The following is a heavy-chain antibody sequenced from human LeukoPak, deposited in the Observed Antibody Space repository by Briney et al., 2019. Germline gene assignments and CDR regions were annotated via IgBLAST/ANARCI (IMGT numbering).Heavy chain of an antibody. Sequence: GGSLRLSCAASGFTFSSYSMNWVRQAPGKGLEWVSSISSSSSYIYYADSVKGRFTISRDNAKNSLYLQMNSLRAEGTAVYYCARVGGWLQPDAPPHDYWGQGTLVTVSS. CDR1: GFTFSSYS. J-gene: IGHJ4*02. D-gene: IGHD5-24*01. CDR3: ARVGGWLQPDAPPHDY. CDR2: ISSSSSYI. V-gene: IGHV3-21*01.